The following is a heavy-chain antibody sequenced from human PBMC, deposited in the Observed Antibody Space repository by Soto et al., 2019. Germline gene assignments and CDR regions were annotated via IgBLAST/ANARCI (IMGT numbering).Heavy chain of an antibody. J-gene: IGHJ4*02. CDR3: AREAQHIVVVTALYYFDY. D-gene: IGHD2-21*02. CDR2: IIPIFGTA. Sequence: GASVKVSCKASGGTFSSYAISWVRQAPGQGLEWMGGIIPIFGTANYAQKFQGRVTITADESTSTAYMELSSLRSEDTAVYYCAREAQHIVVVTALYYFDYWGQGTLVTVSS. CDR1: GGTFSSYA. V-gene: IGHV1-69*13.